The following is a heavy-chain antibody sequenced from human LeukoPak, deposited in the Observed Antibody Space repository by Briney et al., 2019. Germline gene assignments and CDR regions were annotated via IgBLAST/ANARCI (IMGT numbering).Heavy chain of an antibody. J-gene: IGHJ4*02. CDR2: SSTDGSRT. Sequence: GGSLRLSCAASGFTFSSYWMHWVRQAPGEGLVWVSRSSTDGSRTSYADSVKGRFTISRDNAKKTLYLEMNSLRVEDTAIYYCAKDHVGIAMIVMVLDSWGQGTLVTVSS. D-gene: IGHD3-22*01. CDR1: GFTFSSYW. CDR3: AKDHVGIAMIVMVLDS. V-gene: IGHV3-74*01.